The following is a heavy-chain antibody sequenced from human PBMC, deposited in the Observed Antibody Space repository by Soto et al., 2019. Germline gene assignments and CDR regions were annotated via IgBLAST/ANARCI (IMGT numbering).Heavy chain of an antibody. J-gene: IGHJ2*01. D-gene: IGHD6-19*01. CDR2: IIPIFGTA. V-gene: IGHV1-69*06. CDR3: AREVAAVSAVLLNRTTDL. Sequence: SPHQEPGQGLEWMGGIIPIFGTANYALKFQGRVTITADKSTSTAYMELSSLRSEDTDVYYCAREVAAVSAVLLNRTTDL.